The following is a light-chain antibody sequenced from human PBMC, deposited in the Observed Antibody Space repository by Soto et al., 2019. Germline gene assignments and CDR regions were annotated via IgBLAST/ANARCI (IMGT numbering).Light chain of an antibody. CDR1: SSDVGGYNY. CDR2: EVS. CDR3: SSYTSSSTTLYV. J-gene: IGLJ1*01. V-gene: IGLV2-14*01. Sequence: QSVLTQPASVSGSPGQSITISCTGTSSDVGGYNYVSWYQQHPGKAPKLMIYEVSNRPSGVSNRFSGSKSGNTASLTISGLQAEDEDDYYCSSYTSSSTTLYVFGTGTKVTV.